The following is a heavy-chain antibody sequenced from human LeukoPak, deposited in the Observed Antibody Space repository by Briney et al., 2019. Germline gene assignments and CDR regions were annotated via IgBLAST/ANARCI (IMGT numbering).Heavy chain of an antibody. V-gene: IGHV4-34*01. CDR1: GGSFSGYY. J-gene: IGHJ4*02. D-gene: IGHD3-10*01. CDR2: INHSGST. CDR3: ARGGITMVRYYGY. Sequence: SETLSFTCAVYGGSFSGYYWSWIRQPPGKGLEWIGEINHSGSTNYNPSLKSRVTISVDTSKNQFSLKLSSVTAADTAVYYCARGGITMVRYYGYWGQGTLVTVSS.